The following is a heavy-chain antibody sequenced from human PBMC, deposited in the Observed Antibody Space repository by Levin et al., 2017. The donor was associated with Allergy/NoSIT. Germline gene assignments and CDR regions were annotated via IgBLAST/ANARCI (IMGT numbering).Heavy chain of an antibody. D-gene: IGHD6-6*01. Sequence: QSGGSLRLSCAASGFTFSSYAMHWVRQAPGKGLEWVAVISYDGSNKYYADSVKGRFTISRDNSKNTLYLQMNSLRAEDTAVYYCARQAFPTLGRGSSGYYYDGMDVWGQGTTVTVSS. CDR1: GFTFSSYA. CDR3: ARQAFPTLGRGSSGYYYDGMDV. J-gene: IGHJ6*02. CDR2: ISYDGSNK. V-gene: IGHV3-30-3*01.